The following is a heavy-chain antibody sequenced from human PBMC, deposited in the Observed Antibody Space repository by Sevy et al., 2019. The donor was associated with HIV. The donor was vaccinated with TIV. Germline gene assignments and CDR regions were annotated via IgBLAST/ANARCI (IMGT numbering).Heavy chain of an antibody. J-gene: IGHJ4*02. CDR2: ISADNGNK. V-gene: IGHV1-18*01. Sequence: ASVKVSCKASGYTFSNYAVSWVRQAPGQGLGWLGWISADNGNKKYAQKFQGRVTMTTDTSTGTAYMELRSLRSDDTAVYYCARESRAAGKDYWGQGTLVTVSS. CDR1: GYTFSNYA. CDR3: ARESRAAGKDY. D-gene: IGHD6-13*01.